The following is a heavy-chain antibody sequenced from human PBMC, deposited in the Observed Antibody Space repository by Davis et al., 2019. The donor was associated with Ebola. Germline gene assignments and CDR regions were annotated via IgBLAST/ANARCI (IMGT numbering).Heavy chain of an antibody. D-gene: IGHD3-16*01. CDR3: ARRVAYSAFDV. Sequence: GESLKISCKGSGYSFTNYWITWVRQMPGKGLEWMGRIDPSDSYTNYGPSFRGHVTISVDKSISTAYLQWSGLQASDTAMYYCARRVAYSAFDVWGQRTMVTVSS. V-gene: IGHV5-10-1*01. CDR1: GYSFTNYW. J-gene: IGHJ3*01. CDR2: IDPSDSYT.